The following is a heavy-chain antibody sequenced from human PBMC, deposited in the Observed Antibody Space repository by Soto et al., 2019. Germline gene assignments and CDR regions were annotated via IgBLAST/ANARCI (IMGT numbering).Heavy chain of an antibody. D-gene: IGHD5-12*01. CDR2: ISAYNGKS. Sequence: QGQLLQSGDEVKTPGASVRVSCTASGYPFTSYGISWVRQAPGQGLEWVAWISAYNGKSDTAQKFQGRVTMTQDTSTDTAHMVRGDLTSADTVVYYCARGRIVASIHDAFEIWGQGTKVTVSS. V-gene: IGHV1-18*01. J-gene: IGHJ3*02. CDR1: GYPFTSYG. CDR3: ARGRIVASIHDAFEI.